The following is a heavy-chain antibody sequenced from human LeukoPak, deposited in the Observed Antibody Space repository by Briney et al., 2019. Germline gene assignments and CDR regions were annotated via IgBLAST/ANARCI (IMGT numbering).Heavy chain of an antibody. CDR2: INSDGSST. V-gene: IGHV3-74*01. J-gene: IGHJ3*02. Sequence: GGSLRLSCAASGFTFSSYWMHWVRQAPGKGLVWVSRINSDGSSTSYADSVKGRFTISRDNAKDSLYLQMNSLRAEDTAVYYCARGVGGATPPSAFDIWGQGTMVTVSS. D-gene: IGHD1-26*01. CDR1: GFTFSSYW. CDR3: ARGVGGATPPSAFDI.